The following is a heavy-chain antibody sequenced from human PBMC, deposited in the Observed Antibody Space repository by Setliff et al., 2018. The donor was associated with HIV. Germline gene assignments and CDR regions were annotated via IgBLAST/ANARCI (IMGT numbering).Heavy chain of an antibody. J-gene: IGHJ4*02. CDR2: ISHDGSIE. Sequence: GGSLSLSCAASGFTFRSYAMHWVRQAPGKGLEWVADISHDGSIEDYADSVRGRFTIPRDNSKSAVYLQMNSLRPEDTALYYCARDSEPGKRVDGTTGLDYWGQGSLVTVS. V-gene: IGHV3-30*04. CDR1: GFTFRSYA. CDR3: ARDSEPGKRVDGTTGLDY. D-gene: IGHD6-19*01.